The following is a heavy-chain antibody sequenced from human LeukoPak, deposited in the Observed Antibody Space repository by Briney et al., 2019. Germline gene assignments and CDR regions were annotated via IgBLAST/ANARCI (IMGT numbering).Heavy chain of an antibody. J-gene: IGHJ4*02. Sequence: ASVKVSCKASGYTFTSYGISWVRQAPGQGLEWMGWISAYNGNTNYAQKLQGRVTMTTGTSTSTAYMELRSLRSDDTAVYYCARDWGTGGTYYDYVWGSYRYYFDYWGQGTLVTVSS. V-gene: IGHV1-18*01. CDR1: GYTFTSYG. CDR3: ARDWGTGGTYYDYVWGSYRYYFDY. CDR2: ISAYNGNT. D-gene: IGHD3-16*02.